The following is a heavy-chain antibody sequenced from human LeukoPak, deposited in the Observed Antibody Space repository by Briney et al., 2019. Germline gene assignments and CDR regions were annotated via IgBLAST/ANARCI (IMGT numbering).Heavy chain of an antibody. CDR3: ARETTVVTADGWFDP. Sequence: ASVKVSCKASGYTFTSYGISWVRQAPGQGLEWMGWISAYNGNTNYAQKLQGRVTMTTDTSTSTAYMELRSLRSDDTAVYYCARETTVVTADGWFDPWGQGTLVTVSS. J-gene: IGHJ5*02. CDR1: GYTFTSYG. D-gene: IGHD4-23*01. V-gene: IGHV1-18*01. CDR2: ISAYNGNT.